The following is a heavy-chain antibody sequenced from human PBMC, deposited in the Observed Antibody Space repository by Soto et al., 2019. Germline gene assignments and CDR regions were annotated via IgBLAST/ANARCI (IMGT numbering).Heavy chain of an antibody. Sequence: QVQLVQSGAEVKKPGSSVKVSCKASGGTFSSYAISWVRQAPGQGLEWMGGIIPIPGTANYAQKFQGRVTITADESTSTAYVERRSLRSEDTAVYYCARSQGSSTSLEVYYYYCYGMDVWGQGTRVTVSS. J-gene: IGHJ6*02. CDR3: ARSQGSSTSLEVYYYYCYGMDV. V-gene: IGHV1-69*01. D-gene: IGHD2-2*01. CDR1: GGTFSSYA. CDR2: IIPIPGTA.